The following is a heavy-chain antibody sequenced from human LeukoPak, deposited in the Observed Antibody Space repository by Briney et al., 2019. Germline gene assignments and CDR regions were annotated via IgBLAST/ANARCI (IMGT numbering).Heavy chain of an antibody. D-gene: IGHD3-22*01. J-gene: IGHJ4*02. CDR3: ARDYYDSSGYYYAYYFDY. CDR1: GFTFSSYE. Sequence: GGSLRLSCAASGFTFSSYEMKWVRQAPGKGLEWVSYISSSGSTIYYADSVKGRFTISRDNAKNSLYLQMNSLRAEDTTVYYCARDYYDSSGYYYAYYFDYWGQGTLVTVSS. CDR2: ISSSGSTI. V-gene: IGHV3-48*03.